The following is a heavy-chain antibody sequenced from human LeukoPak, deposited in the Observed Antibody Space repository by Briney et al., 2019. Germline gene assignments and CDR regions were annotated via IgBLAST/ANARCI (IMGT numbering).Heavy chain of an antibody. CDR1: GFTFSSYA. D-gene: IGHD6-13*01. Sequence: GGSLRLSCAASGFTFSSYAMSWVRQAPGKGLEWVSAISGSGGSTYYADSVKGRFTISRDNSKNTLYLQMNSLRAEDTAGYYCAKDLLKDPMAAAGPFDYGGEGTLVTVSS. CDR2: ISGSGGST. J-gene: IGHJ4*02. CDR3: AKDLLKDPMAAAGPFDY. V-gene: IGHV3-23*01.